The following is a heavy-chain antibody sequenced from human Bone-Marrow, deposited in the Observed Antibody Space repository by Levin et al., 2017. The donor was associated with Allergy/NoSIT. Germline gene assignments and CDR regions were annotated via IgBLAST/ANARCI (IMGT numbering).Heavy chain of an antibody. J-gene: IGHJ4*02. CDR3: VHQWEWWELRI. CDR2: IRSGGAT. V-gene: IGHV3-15*07. D-gene: IGHD1-26*01. Sequence: GESLKISCAASDFPLSSPFSKAWMNWVRQAPGKGLEWVGRIRSGGATDYAAPVKGRFTISRDDSRDTLYLQVNSLKTEDTAVYYCVHQWEWWELRIWGQGTLVIVSS. CDR1: DFPLSSPFSKAW.